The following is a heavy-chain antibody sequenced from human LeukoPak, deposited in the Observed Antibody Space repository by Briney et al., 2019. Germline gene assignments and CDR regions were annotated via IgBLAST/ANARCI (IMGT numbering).Heavy chain of an antibody. Sequence: GGSLRLSCAASEVTVTSNYLSWVRQAPGKGLQWVSVIYPGGDIYYADSVKGRFIISRDNSKNTLSLQMNSLTADDTAVYYCVRGPRYYDDSGFHYGVFDIWGQGTVVTVSS. CDR3: VRGPRYYDDSGFHYGVFDI. J-gene: IGHJ3*02. CDR2: IYPGGDI. CDR1: EVTVTSNY. V-gene: IGHV3-53*01. D-gene: IGHD3-22*01.